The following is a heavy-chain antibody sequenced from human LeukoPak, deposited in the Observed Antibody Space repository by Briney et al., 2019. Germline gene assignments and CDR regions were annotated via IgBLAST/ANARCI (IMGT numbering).Heavy chain of an antibody. CDR2: INHSGST. CDR3: AREPRLGNYYYYGMDV. J-gene: IGHJ6*02. CDR1: GGSFSGYY. V-gene: IGHV4-34*01. Sequence: ASESLSLTCAVYGGSFSGYYWSWIRQPPGKGLEWIGEINHSGSTNYNPSLKSRVTISVDTSKNQSSLKLSSVTAADTAVYYCAREPRLGNYYYYGMDVWGQGTTVTVSS. D-gene: IGHD3-16*01.